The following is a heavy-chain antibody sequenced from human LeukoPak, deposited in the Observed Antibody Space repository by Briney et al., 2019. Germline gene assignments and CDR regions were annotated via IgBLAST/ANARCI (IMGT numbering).Heavy chain of an antibody. CDR3: ARGEYSSSPLDY. J-gene: IGHJ4*02. D-gene: IGHD6-6*01. Sequence: EASVKVSCKASGGTFSSYAISWVRQAPGQGLEWMGGIIPIFGTANYAQKFQGRVTITADESTSTAYMELSSLRSEDTAVYYCARGEYSSSPLDYWGQGTLVTVSS. V-gene: IGHV1-69*13. CDR1: GGTFSSYA. CDR2: IIPIFGTA.